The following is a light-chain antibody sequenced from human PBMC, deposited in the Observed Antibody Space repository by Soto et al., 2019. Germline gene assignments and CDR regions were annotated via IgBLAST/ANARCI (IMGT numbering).Light chain of an antibody. J-gene: IGKJ2*01. Sequence: DIVLTQSPGTLSLSPGERATLSCRASQRLPSDYLAWYQQKPGQAPRLLIYVASSRATGIPDRFSDSGSGTDFTLSITRLEPEDFAVYYCQQSFTSPYTFGQGTKLEIK. CDR3: QQSFTSPYT. V-gene: IGKV3-20*01. CDR2: VAS. CDR1: QRLPSDY.